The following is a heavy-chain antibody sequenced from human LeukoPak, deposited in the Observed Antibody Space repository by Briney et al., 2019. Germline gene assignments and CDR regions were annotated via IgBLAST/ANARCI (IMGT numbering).Heavy chain of an antibody. CDR2: INWSGDST. D-gene: IGHD3-16*01. V-gene: IGHV3-20*04. J-gene: IGHJ3*02. CDR3: ARDGRLGAFDI. CDR1: GFNFDDYG. Sequence: GGSLRLSCAASGFNFDDYGMSWVRQAPGKGLEWVSGINWSGDSTGYADSVKGRFTISRDNAKNSLYLQMKSLRAEDTALYYCARDGRLGAFDIWGQGTMVTVSS.